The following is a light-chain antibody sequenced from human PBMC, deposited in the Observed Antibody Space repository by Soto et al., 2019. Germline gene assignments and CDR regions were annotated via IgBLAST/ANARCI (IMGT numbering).Light chain of an antibody. CDR3: CSYAGSTTWV. CDR2: EVT. CDR1: NSDVGSYNL. J-gene: IGLJ2*01. Sequence: QSALTQPASVSGSPGQSISISCTGTNSDVGSYNLVSWYQQHPGKAPKLMIYEVTKRPSGVSHRFSGSESGNTASLTISGLQTEDEADYYCCSYAGSTTWVFGGGTKLTVL. V-gene: IGLV2-23*02.